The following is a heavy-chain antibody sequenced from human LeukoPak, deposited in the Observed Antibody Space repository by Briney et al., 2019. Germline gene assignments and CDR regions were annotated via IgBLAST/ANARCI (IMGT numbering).Heavy chain of an antibody. CDR3: ARDDRSTTFCYAS. Sequence: PGGSLRLSCAASGYTFSGYAMSWVRQAPGKGLEWVSAISGSTGTIYYADSVKGRFTISRDNSKNTLYLQMNSLRAEDTALCYCARDDRSTTFCYASWGQGTLVTVSS. V-gene: IGHV3-23*01. J-gene: IGHJ5*02. CDR1: GYTFSGYA. CDR2: ISGSTGTI. D-gene: IGHD2-2*01.